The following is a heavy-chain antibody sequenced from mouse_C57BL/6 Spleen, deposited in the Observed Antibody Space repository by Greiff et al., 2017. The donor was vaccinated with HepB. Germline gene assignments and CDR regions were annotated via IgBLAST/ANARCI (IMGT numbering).Heavy chain of an antibody. CDR1: GYSFTGYY. Sequence: EVKLVESGPELVKPGASVKISCKASGYSFTGYYMNWVKQSPEKSLEWIGEINPSTGGTTYNQKFKAKATLTVDKSSSTAYMQLKSLTSEDSAVYYCARRAVVAHYYAMDYWGQGTSVTVSS. CDR3: ARRAVVAHYYAMDY. D-gene: IGHD1-1*01. V-gene: IGHV1-42*01. CDR2: INPSTGGT. J-gene: IGHJ4*01.